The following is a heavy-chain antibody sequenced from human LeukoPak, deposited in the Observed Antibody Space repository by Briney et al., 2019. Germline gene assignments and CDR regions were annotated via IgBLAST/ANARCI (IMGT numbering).Heavy chain of an antibody. D-gene: IGHD4-11*01. CDR3: ARAPTTVVYFDY. J-gene: IGHJ4*02. V-gene: IGHV4-34*01. CDR2: INHSGST. Sequence: SETLSLTCAVYGVSFSGYYWSWIRQPPGKGLEWIGEINHSGSTYYNPSLKSRVTISVDRSKNQFSLKLSSVTAADTAVYYCARAPTTVVYFDYWGQGTLVTVSS. CDR1: GVSFSGYY.